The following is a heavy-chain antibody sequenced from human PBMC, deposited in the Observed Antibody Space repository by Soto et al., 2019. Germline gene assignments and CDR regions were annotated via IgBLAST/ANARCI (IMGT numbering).Heavy chain of an antibody. V-gene: IGHV3-30-3*01. D-gene: IGHD6-25*01. CDR1: GFIFSSYA. CDR3: AREGRLGSGFDS. Sequence: QVQLVESGVGGVQPGRSLRLYCVASGFIFSSYAMHWVRQAPGKGLERVAVISYDGSNKYYADPVKGRFTISRDNSKNILYLQMNSLRAEDTAVYYCAREGRLGSGFDSWGQGTLVTVSS. J-gene: IGHJ4*02. CDR2: ISYDGSNK.